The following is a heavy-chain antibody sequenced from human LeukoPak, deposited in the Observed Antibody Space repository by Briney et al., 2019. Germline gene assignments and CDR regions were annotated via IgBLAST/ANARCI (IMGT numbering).Heavy chain of an antibody. D-gene: IGHD3-22*01. CDR3: ARVGVITMIVNY. Sequence: PSETLSLTCAVYGGSFSGYYWSWIRQPPGKGLEWIGEINHSGSTHYNPSLKSRVTISVDTSKNQFSLKLSSVTAADTAVYYCARVGVITMIVNYWGQGTLVTVSS. CDR2: INHSGST. V-gene: IGHV4-34*01. CDR1: GGSFSGYY. J-gene: IGHJ4*02.